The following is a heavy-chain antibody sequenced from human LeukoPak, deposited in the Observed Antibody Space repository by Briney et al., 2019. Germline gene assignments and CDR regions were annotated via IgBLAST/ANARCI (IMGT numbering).Heavy chain of an antibody. CDR1: GFTFSDYY. J-gene: IGHJ4*02. Sequence: GGSLRLSCAASGFTFSDYYMSWIRQAPGKGLEWVSYISNSGSTIYYADSVKGRFTISRDNAKNSLYLQMNSLRAEDTAVYYCARSRGYYYDSSGYLGYWGQGTLVTVSS. V-gene: IGHV3-11*04. CDR2: ISNSGSTI. CDR3: ARSRGYYYDSSGYLGY. D-gene: IGHD3-22*01.